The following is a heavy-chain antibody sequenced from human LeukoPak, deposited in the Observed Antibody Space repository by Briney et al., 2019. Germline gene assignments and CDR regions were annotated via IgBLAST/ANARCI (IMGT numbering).Heavy chain of an antibody. J-gene: IGHJ4*02. D-gene: IGHD1-14*01. CDR3: ARNVGIPLWSLYFDY. CDR2: IYSSGST. V-gene: IGHV4-59*08. CDR1: GGSISSYY. Sequence: SETLSLTCIVSGGSISSYYWSWIRQPPGKGLEWIGYIYSSGSTDYNPSLKSRATISLDTPNHQFSLKLTSVTAADTAVYYCARNVGIPLWSLYFDYWGQGFLVTVSS.